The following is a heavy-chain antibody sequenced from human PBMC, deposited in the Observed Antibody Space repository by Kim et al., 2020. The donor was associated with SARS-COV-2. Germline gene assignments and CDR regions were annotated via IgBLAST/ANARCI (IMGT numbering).Heavy chain of an antibody. CDR3: ARHASGGTISGWYHDY. J-gene: IGHJ4*02. Sequence: SETLSLTCTVSGGSISSGSYYWGWNRQTPGKGLEWIGTIYYTGNTYYNASLKSRVTISIDTSKNQFSLKLSSVTAADTAMYYCARHASGGTISGWYHDYWGERTPVTVSS. V-gene: IGHV4-39*01. CDR1: GGSISSGSYY. CDR2: IYYTGNT. D-gene: IGHD6-19*01.